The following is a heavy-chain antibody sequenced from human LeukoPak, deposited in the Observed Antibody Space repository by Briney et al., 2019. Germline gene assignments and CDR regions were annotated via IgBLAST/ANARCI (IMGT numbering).Heavy chain of an antibody. J-gene: IGHJ5*02. Sequence: MASETLSLTCTVSGGSITTGIYYWGWIRQPPGKGLEWIGSIYYSGSTYYNPSLKSRVTISVDTSKNQFSLKPSSVTAADTAVYYCARFGVNYYGRSFDPWGQGTLVTVSS. CDR3: ARFGVNYYGRSFDP. D-gene: IGHD3-10*01. V-gene: IGHV4-39*07. CDR2: IYYSGST. CDR1: GGSITTGIYY.